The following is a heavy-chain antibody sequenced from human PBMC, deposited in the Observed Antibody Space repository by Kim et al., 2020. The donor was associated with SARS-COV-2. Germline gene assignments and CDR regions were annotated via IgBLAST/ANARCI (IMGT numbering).Heavy chain of an antibody. Sequence: SRVTISVDTSKNHFSLKLSSVTAADTAVYYCARLRYYDSSGYFPSYWFDPWGQGTLVTVSS. CDR3: ARLRYYDSSGYFPSYWFDP. J-gene: IGHJ5*02. V-gene: IGHV4-39*01. D-gene: IGHD3-22*01.